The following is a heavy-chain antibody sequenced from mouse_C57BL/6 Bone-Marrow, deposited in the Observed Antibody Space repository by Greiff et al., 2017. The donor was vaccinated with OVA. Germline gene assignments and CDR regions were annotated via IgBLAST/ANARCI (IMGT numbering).Heavy chain of an antibody. CDR3: ARDNTTAQYYFDY. D-gene: IGHD1-2*01. Sequence: VQLQQSGAELMKPGASVKLSCKATGYTFTGYWIEWVKQRPGHGLEWIGEILPGSGGTNYNEKFKGKATFTADTSSNTAYMQLSSLTTEDSSIYYCARDNTTAQYYFDYWGQGTTLTVSS. CDR1: GYTFTGYW. CDR2: ILPGSGGT. J-gene: IGHJ2*01. V-gene: IGHV1-9*01.